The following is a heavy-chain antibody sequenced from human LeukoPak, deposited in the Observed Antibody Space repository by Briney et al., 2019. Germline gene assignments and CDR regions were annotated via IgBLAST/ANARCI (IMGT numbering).Heavy chain of an antibody. V-gene: IGHV3-23*01. CDR2: ISGSGGST. CDR1: GFTFSSYA. J-gene: IGHJ6*03. Sequence: GGSLRLSCAASGFTFSSYAMSWVRQAPGKGLEWVSAISGSGGSTYYADSVKGRFTISRDNSKNTLYLQMNSLRAEDTAVYYCAKDSDTNYDFWSGYYYYMDVWGKGTTVTVSS. D-gene: IGHD3-3*01. CDR3: AKDSDTNYDFWSGYYYYMDV.